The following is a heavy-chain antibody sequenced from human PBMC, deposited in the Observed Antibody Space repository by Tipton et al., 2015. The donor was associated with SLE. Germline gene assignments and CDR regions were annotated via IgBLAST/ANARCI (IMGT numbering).Heavy chain of an antibody. CDR1: GGSISSSSYY. Sequence: TLSLTCTVSGGSISSSSYYWGWIRQPPGKGLEWIGSIYYSGSTYYNSSLKSRVTISVDTSKNQFSLKLSSVTAADTAVYYCARVPVDGYSSSWYANYYYYYYMYVWGKGTTVTVSS. CDR2: IYYSGST. V-gene: IGHV4-39*07. D-gene: IGHD6-13*01. CDR3: ARVPVDGYSSSWYANYYYYYYMYV. J-gene: IGHJ6*03.